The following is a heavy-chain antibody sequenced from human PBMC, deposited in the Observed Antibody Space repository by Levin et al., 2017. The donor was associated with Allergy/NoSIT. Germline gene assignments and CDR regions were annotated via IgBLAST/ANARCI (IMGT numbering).Heavy chain of an antibody. CDR1: GFTFTSSA. J-gene: IGHJ4*02. CDR3: AAHTFGGVIDFDY. V-gene: IGHV1-58*02. Sequence: KISCKASGFTFTSSAMQWVRQARGQRLEWIGWIVVGSGNTNYAQKFQERVTITRDMSTSTAYVELSSLRSEDTAVYYCAAHTFGGVIDFDYWGQGTLVTVSS. D-gene: IGHD3-16*02. CDR2: IVVGSGNT.